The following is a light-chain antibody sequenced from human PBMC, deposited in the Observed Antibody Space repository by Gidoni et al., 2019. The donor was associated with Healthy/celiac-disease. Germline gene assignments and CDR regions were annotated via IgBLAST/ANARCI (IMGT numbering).Light chain of an antibody. CDR1: QSVSSN. CDR3: QQYNNWPLLT. V-gene: IGKV3-15*01. CDR2: GSS. Sequence: EIVMTQSPATLSVSQGERATLSCSASQSVSSNLAWYQQKPGQAPRLLIYGSSTSATGIPARFSGSGAGTEFTLTISSLQSEDFAAYYCQQYNNWPLLTFXQXTKLEIK. J-gene: IGKJ2*01.